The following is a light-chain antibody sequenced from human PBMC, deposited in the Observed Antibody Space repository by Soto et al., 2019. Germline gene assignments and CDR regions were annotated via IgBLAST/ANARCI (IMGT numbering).Light chain of an antibody. Sequence: EIVLTQSPATLSVSPGERATLTCRASQTVGTSLAWYQQKPGQAPRLLIYVASTRATGVPSRFSGSGSGTEFALTISSLQSEDFAIYYCQQHNAWPLTFGGRTKVEIK. CDR1: QTVGTS. V-gene: IGKV3-15*01. CDR2: VAS. J-gene: IGKJ4*01. CDR3: QQHNAWPLT.